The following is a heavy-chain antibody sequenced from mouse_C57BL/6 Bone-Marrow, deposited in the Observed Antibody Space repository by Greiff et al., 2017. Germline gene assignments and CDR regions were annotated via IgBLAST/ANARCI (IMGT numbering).Heavy chain of an antibody. CDR2: IYPSDSET. D-gene: IGHD2-10*01. CDR3: ARGGLLGAY. V-gene: IGHV1-61*01. CDR1: GYTFTSYW. Sequence: QVQLQQPGAELVRPGSSVKLSCKASGYTFTSYWMDWVKQRPGQGLEWIGNIYPSDSETHYTQKFKDKATLTVDKSSSTAYMQLSSLTSEDSAVYYCARGGLLGAYWGQGTLVTVSA. J-gene: IGHJ3*01.